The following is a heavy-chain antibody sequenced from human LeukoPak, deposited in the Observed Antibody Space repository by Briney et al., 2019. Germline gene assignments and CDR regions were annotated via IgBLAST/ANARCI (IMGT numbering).Heavy chain of an antibody. CDR1: GFTFSNYW. CDR2: INSDGSSR. Sequence: GGSLRLSCAASGFTFSNYWMHWVRQAPGKGLVWVSRINSDGSSRNYADSVKGRFTISRDNAMNTLYLQMNSLRAEDTAVYYCASASSHRIAAGGDYWGQGTLVTVSS. D-gene: IGHD6-13*01. J-gene: IGHJ4*02. CDR3: ASASSHRIAAGGDY. V-gene: IGHV3-74*01.